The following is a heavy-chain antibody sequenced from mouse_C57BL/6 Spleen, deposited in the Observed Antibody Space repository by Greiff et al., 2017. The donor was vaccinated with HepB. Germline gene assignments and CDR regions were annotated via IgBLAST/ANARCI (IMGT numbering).Heavy chain of an antibody. CDR3: ARVSNPSCGYFDV. V-gene: IGHV3-6*01. CDR2: ISYDGSN. D-gene: IGHD6-1*01. J-gene: IGHJ1*03. CDR1: GYSITSGYY. Sequence: EVKLMESGPGLVKPSQSLSLTCSVTGYSITSGYYWNWIRQFPGNKLEWMGYISYDGSNNYNPSLKNRISITRDTSKNQFFLKLNSVTTEDTATYYCARVSNPSCGYFDVWGTGTTVTVSS.